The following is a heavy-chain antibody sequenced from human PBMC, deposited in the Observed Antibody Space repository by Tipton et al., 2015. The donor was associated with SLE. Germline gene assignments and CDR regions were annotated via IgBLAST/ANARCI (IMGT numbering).Heavy chain of an antibody. D-gene: IGHD2-15*01. J-gene: IGHJ4*02. V-gene: IGHV4-4*02. Sequence: GLVKPSGTLSLTCAVSGDSIVDSYWWHWVRLPPGKGLEWLGEIFHTGSTVYNPSLKSRVTISVDTSKNQFSLKLSSVTAADTAVYYCARHREDIVVVVAAPFDYWGQGTLVTVSS. CDR3: ARHREDIVVVVAAPFDY. CDR1: GDSIVDSYW. CDR2: IFHTGST.